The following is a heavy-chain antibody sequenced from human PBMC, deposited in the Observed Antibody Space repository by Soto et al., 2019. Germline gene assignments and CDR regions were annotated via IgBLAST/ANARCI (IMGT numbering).Heavy chain of an antibody. Sequence: ASVKVSFKASGYTFTIYFIILFLHSPLQWLEWMGWISAYNGNTNYAQKLQGRVTMTTETSKSTAYMELRSLRSDDTALYYCARAGRVDFWSRYHSGMEVWGKGNTVNVS. CDR2: ISAYNGNT. J-gene: IGHJ6*04. V-gene: IGHV1-18*04. D-gene: IGHD3-3*01. CDR3: ARAGRVDFWSRYHSGMEV. CDR1: GYTFTIYF.